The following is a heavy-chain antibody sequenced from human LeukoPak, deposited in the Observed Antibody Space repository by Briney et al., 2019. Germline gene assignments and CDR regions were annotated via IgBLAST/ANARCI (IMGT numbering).Heavy chain of an antibody. Sequence: GGSLRLSCAASGFTFSSYSMNWVRQAPGKGLEWVSSISSSSSYIYYADSVKGRFTISRDNAKNSLYLQMNNLRAEDTAVYYCARGGITIFGVVIIENFDYWGQGTLVTVSS. V-gene: IGHV3-21*01. D-gene: IGHD3-3*01. CDR1: GFTFSSYS. CDR3: ARGGITIFGVVIIENFDY. J-gene: IGHJ4*02. CDR2: ISSSSSYI.